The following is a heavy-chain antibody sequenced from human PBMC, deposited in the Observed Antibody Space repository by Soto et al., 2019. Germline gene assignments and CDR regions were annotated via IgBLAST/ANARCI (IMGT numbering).Heavy chain of an antibody. CDR2: INSDGRST. CDR3: AFNTYDSSGYFYRD. V-gene: IGHV3-74*01. D-gene: IGHD3-22*01. Sequence: GGSLRLSCAASGFTFSTYWMHWVRQAPGKGLVWVSRINSDGRSTDYADSVKGRFTISRDNAKNTLYLQMNSLRAEDTAVYYCAFNTYDSSGYFYRDWGQGTLVTVSS. J-gene: IGHJ4*02. CDR1: GFTFSTYW.